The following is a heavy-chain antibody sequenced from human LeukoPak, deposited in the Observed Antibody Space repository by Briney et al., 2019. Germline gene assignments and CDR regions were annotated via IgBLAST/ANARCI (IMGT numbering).Heavy chain of an antibody. CDR3: ARFVVPAAMSNYCYYMDV. CDR1: GYTFTSYG. J-gene: IGHJ6*03. D-gene: IGHD2-2*01. V-gene: IGHV1-18*01. CDR2: ISAYNGNT. Sequence: ASVKVSCKASGYTFTSYGISRVRQAPGQGLEWMGWISAYNGNTNYAQKLQGRVTMTTDTSTSTAYMELRSLRSDDTAVYYCARFVVPAAMSNYCYYMDVWGKGTTVTVSS.